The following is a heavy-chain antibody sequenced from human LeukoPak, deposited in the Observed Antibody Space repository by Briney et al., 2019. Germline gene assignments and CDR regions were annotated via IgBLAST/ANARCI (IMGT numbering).Heavy chain of an antibody. CDR2: MNQDGSEK. J-gene: IGHJ3*02. Sequence: GGSLRLSCAASGFTFSDYYMSWIRQAPGKGLQWVANMNQDGSEKYYVDSVKGRFTISRDNAKNSLYLQMNSLRAEDTAVYYCATEGVPTTIDSFEIWGQGTMVTVSS. CDR3: ATEGVPTTIDSFEI. CDR1: GFTFSDYY. V-gene: IGHV3-7*04. D-gene: IGHD2-2*01.